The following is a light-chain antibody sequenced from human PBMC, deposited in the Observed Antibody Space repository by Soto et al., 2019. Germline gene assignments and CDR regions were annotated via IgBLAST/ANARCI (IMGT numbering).Light chain of an antibody. V-gene: IGKV3D-15*01. CDR1: QSAGNF. CDR2: YIS. J-gene: IGKJ4*01. CDR3: QQYDDWLPLT. Sequence: EIVMTQSPATLSVSPGETASLSCRASQSAGNFLAWYQQKPGQAPRLLIYYISTRATGIPARFSGSGSGTEFTLTITSLQSEDFAVYHCQQYDDWLPLTFGGGTKVDIK.